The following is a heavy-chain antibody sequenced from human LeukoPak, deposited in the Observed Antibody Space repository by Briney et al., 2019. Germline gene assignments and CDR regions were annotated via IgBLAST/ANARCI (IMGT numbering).Heavy chain of an antibody. Sequence: GGSLRLSCAASGFTFGSYAMHWVRQAPGKGLEWVAVISYDGSNKYYADSVKGRFTISRDNSKNTLYLQMNSLRAEDTAVYYCARDEGRGVTSVIDYWGQGTLVTASS. CDR3: ARDEGRGVTSVIDY. CDR1: GFTFGSYA. J-gene: IGHJ4*02. CDR2: ISYDGSNK. V-gene: IGHV3-30*04. D-gene: IGHD3-10*01.